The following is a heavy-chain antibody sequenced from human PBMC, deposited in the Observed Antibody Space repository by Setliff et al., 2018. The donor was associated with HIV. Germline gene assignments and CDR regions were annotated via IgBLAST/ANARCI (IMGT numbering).Heavy chain of an antibody. D-gene: IGHD2-21*01. J-gene: IGHJ4*01. CDR1: GFMFGVDW. V-gene: IGHV3-7*01. CDR3: VRDLARVIAH. CDR2: VTPDGGDK. Sequence: PGGSLRLSCAASGFMFGVDWMSWVRQTPGKGLEWVASVTPDGGDKYYANSMRGRFTISRDNGKNAVYLQMTSLTAEDSALYYGVRDLARVIAHWGQGTLVTVSS.